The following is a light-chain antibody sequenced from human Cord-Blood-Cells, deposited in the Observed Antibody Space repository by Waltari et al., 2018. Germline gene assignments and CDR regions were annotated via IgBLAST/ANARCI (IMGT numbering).Light chain of an antibody. CDR2: DDS. CDR1: SSDVGGYHY. CDR3: CSYAGSYTGV. V-gene: IGLV2-11*01. J-gene: IGLJ3*02. Sequence: QSALTQPRAVSGSPGQSVTLSCTGTSSDVGGYHYDSWYPPHPGKAPKPMIYDDSQRPSGVPERFAGSNSGNTASLTITGRQAEDEADYYCCSYAGSYTGVFCGGTKQTVL.